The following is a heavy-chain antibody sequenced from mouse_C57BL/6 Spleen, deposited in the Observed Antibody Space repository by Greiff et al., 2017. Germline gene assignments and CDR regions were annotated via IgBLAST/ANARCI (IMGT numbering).Heavy chain of an antibody. CDR3: ARPDYRYAMDY. CDR1: GFTFSDYG. Sequence: EVQRVESGGGLVKPGGSLKLSCAASGFTFSDYGMHWVRQAPEKGLEWVAYISSGSSTSYYADTVKGRFTISRDNAKNTLFLQMTSLRSEDTAMYYCARPDYRYAMDYWGQGTSVTFSS. V-gene: IGHV5-17*01. J-gene: IGHJ4*01. D-gene: IGHD2-13*01. CDR2: ISSGSSTS.